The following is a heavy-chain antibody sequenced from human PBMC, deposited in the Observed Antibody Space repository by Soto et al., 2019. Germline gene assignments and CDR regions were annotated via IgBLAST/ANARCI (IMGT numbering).Heavy chain of an antibody. Sequence: KPSETLSLTCAVSDYSISSGYYWGWIRQPPGKGLEWIGSIYHSGNTYYNPSLKSRVSISVDTSKNQFSLKLSSVAAADTAVYYCARVSVGATSAFDIWGQGTMVTVSS. CDR3: ARVSVGATSAFDI. CDR2: IYHSGNT. D-gene: IGHD1-26*01. V-gene: IGHV4-38-2*01. CDR1: DYSISSGYY. J-gene: IGHJ3*02.